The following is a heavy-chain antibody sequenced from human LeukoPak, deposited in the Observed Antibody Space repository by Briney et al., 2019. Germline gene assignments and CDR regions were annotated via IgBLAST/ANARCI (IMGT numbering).Heavy chain of an antibody. CDR1: GYSISSDYH. V-gene: IGHV4-38-2*01. Sequence: KPSETLSLTCAVSGYSISSDYHWGWIRQPPGKGLEWIANVHHSGSTYYNPSLKSRVTISVDTSKNQFSLEVTSMTASDTAVYYCVRYEYGPLDYWGQGSLVTVSS. D-gene: IGHD2/OR15-2a*01. J-gene: IGHJ4*02. CDR2: VHHSGST. CDR3: VRYEYGPLDY.